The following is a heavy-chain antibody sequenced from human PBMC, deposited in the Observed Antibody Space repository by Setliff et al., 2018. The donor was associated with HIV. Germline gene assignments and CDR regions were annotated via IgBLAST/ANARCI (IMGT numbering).Heavy chain of an antibody. CDR3: ARDLFNEWQGHYYYYMDV. D-gene: IGHD3-3*01. CDR1: GGSVSLYY. Sequence: SETLSLTCTVSGGSVSLYYWNWMRQPVGKGLEWIGRLFKSGKTIFSPSLKSRVSMSVDTSKNAVSLKLDSVTAGDSAVYFCARDLFNEWQGHYYYYMDVWGKGTTVTVSS. J-gene: IGHJ6*03. V-gene: IGHV4-4*07. CDR2: LFKSGKT.